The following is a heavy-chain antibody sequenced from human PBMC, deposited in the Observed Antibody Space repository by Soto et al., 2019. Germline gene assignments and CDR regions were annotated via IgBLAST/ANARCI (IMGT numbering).Heavy chain of an antibody. CDR1: GFSLSTGGVC. CDR3: APYRGFPARYTWFDP. D-gene: IGHD1-20*01. J-gene: IGHJ5*02. V-gene: IGHV2-5*01. CDR2: IYWNDDK. Sequence: QITLKESGPALVKPTQTLMLTCTFSGFSLSTGGVCVGWIRQPPGKALEWLALIYWNDDKRYSPSLKSRLTITKDTSKNQVVLTMTNMDPVDTATYYCAPYRGFPARYTWFDPWGQGTLVTVSS.